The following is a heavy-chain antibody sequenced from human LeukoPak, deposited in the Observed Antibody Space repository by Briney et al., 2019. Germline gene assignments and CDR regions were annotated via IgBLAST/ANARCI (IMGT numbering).Heavy chain of an antibody. J-gene: IGHJ4*02. V-gene: IGHV3-53*01. CDR1: GFTVSSNY. Sequence: GGSLRLSCAASGFTVSSNYMSRVRQAPGKGLEWVSVIYSGGSTYYADSVKGRFTISRDNSKNTLYLQMNSLRAEDTAVYYCARASTPYSSSWYGYYFDYWGQGTLVTVSS. CDR2: IYSGGST. CDR3: ARASTPYSSSWYGYYFDY. D-gene: IGHD6-13*01.